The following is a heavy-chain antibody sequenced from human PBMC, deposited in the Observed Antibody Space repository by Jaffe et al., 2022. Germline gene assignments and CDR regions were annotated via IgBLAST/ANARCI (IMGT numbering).Heavy chain of an antibody. CDR2: FDPEDGET. CDR1: GYTLTELS. J-gene: IGHJ3*02. V-gene: IGHV1-24*01. CDR3: ATGRNGGVPAAIHIVGNLDGAFDI. D-gene: IGHD2-2*01. Sequence: QVQLVQSGAEVKKPGASVKVSCKVSGYTLTELSMHWVRQAPGKGLEWMGGFDPEDGETIYAQKFQGRVTMTEDTSTDTAYMELSSLRSEDTAVYYCATGRNGGVPAAIHIVGNLDGAFDIWGQGTMVTVSS.